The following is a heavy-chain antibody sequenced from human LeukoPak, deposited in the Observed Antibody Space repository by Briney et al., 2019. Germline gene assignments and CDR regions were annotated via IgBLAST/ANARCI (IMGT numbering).Heavy chain of an antibody. CDR1: GGSMSPYH. Sequence: SETLSFTCTVSGGSMSPYHSGWIRQPPGKGLEWTGYIYYSGSTNYNPSLKSRVTISVDTSKNQFSLKLSSVTAADTAVYYCARGRWFGEPPWLYWGQGTLVTVSS. D-gene: IGHD3-10*01. CDR3: ARGRWFGEPPWLY. J-gene: IGHJ4*02. V-gene: IGHV4-59*12. CDR2: IYYSGST.